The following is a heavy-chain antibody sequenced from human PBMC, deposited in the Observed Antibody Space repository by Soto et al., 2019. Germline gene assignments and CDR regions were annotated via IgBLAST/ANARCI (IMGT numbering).Heavy chain of an antibody. CDR2: INSGASTT. CDR3: ARGASGWFGYGY. J-gene: IGHJ4*02. Sequence: EVQLVESGGGLVQPGGSLRLSCAASGFTFSSSWMHWVRQAPGKGLVWVSRINSGASTTNYADSVKGRFTISRDNAKNRLYLQMDSLTAEDTAVYYCARGASGWFGYGYWGQGTLVTVSS. CDR1: GFTFSSSW. D-gene: IGHD6-19*01. V-gene: IGHV3-74*01.